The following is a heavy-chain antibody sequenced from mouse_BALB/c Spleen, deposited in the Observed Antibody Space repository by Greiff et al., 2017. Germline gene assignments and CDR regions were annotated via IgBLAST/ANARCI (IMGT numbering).Heavy chain of an antibody. CDR3: TRGRQSTRDAMDY. Sequence: EVKLVESGGGLVKPGGSLKLSCAASGFTFSSYTMSWVRQPPAKRLEWVATISSGGSYTYYPDSVKGRFTISRDNAKNTLYLQMSSLKSEDTAMYYCTRGRQSTRDAMDYWGQGTSVTVSS. J-gene: IGHJ4*01. D-gene: IGHD2-1*01. CDR2: ISSGGSYT. V-gene: IGHV5-6-4*01. CDR1: GFTFSSYT.